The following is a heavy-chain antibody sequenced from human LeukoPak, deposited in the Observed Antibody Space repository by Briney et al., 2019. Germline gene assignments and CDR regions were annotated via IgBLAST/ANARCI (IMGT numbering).Heavy chain of an antibody. CDR3: AREGYSSGWFRL. CDR2: ISYDGSNK. V-gene: IGHV3-30-3*01. D-gene: IGHD6-19*01. CDR1: GFTFSSYA. J-gene: IGHJ4*02. Sequence: GGSLRLSCAASGFTFSSYAMHWVRQAPGKGPEWVAVISYDGSNKYYADSVRGRFTISRDNSKNTLYLQMNSLRAEDTAVYYCAREGYSSGWFRLWGQGTLVTVSS.